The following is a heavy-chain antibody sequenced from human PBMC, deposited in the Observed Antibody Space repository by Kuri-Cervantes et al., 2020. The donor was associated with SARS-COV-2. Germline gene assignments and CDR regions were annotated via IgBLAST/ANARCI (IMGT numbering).Heavy chain of an antibody. CDR2: ISAYNGNT. J-gene: IGHJ3*02. CDR1: GGTFSSYA. V-gene: IGHV1-18*01. Sequence: ASVKVSCKASGGTFSSYAISWVRQAPGQGLEWMGWISAYNGNTNYAQKLQGRVTMTTDTSTSTAYMELRSLRSDDTAVYYCARVGPLRYFDWLLLGAFDIWGQGTMVTVSS. CDR3: ARVGPLRYFDWLLLGAFDI. D-gene: IGHD3-9*01.